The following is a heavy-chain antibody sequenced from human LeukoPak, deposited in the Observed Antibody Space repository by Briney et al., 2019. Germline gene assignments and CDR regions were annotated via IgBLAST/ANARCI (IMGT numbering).Heavy chain of an antibody. CDR1: GFTFSSYS. V-gene: IGHV3-21*01. CDR3: ASEVFDILTGYYMDV. CDR2: ISSSSSYT. Sequence: PGGSLRLSCAASGFTFSSYSMNWVRQAPGKGLEWVSSISSSSSYTYYADSVKGRFTISRDNAKNSLYLQMNSLRAEDTAVYYCASEVFDILTGYYMDVWGKGTTVTVSS. D-gene: IGHD3-9*01. J-gene: IGHJ6*03.